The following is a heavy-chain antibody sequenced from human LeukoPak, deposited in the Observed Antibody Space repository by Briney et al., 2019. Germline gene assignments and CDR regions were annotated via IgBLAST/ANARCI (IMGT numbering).Heavy chain of an antibody. Sequence: SGPALVKPTQTLTLTCIVSGFSLSTIGRCVSWIRQPPGKALEWLALIDWDDDKYYSTSLKTRLTISKDTSKNQVVLTMTNMDPADTATYYCARISRDDYGDYDYFDYWGQGTLVTVSS. CDR3: ARISRDDYGDYDYFDY. D-gene: IGHD4-17*01. J-gene: IGHJ4*02. CDR1: GFSLSTIGRC. CDR2: IDWDDDK. V-gene: IGHV2-70*01.